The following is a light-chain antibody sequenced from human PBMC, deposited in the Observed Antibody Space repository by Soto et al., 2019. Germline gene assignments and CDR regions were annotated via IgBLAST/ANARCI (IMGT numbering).Light chain of an antibody. J-gene: IGKJ4*01. CDR3: MQLLHPPLT. V-gene: IGKV1-33*01. Sequence: DIQMTQSPSSLSASVGDRVTITCQASQDINNYLSWYQQNPGKAHKILMYDAYNLETGVQSRFSGSGSGTDFTLEIRSVEAEDVGIYYCMQLLHPPLTFGGGTKVDI. CDR1: QDINNY. CDR2: DAY.